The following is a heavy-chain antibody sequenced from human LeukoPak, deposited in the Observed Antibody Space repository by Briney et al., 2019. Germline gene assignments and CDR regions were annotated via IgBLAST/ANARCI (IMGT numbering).Heavy chain of an antibody. J-gene: IGHJ6*03. D-gene: IGHD3-3*01. CDR2: ISSRSSAI. CDR1: GFTFSTYG. V-gene: IGHV3-48*04. Sequence: PGGSLRLSCAASGFTFSTYGMNWVRQAPGKGLEWVSYISSRSSAIYYADSVKGRFSISRENAKNSLYLQLNSLRVEDTAVYYCAGRDDFDRYYYMVVWGKGTTVTVSS. CDR3: AGRDDFDRYYYMVV.